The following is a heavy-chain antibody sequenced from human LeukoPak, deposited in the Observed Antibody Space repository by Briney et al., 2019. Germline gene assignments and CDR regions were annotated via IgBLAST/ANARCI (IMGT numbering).Heavy chain of an antibody. CDR1: GYTCTSYD. CDR2: MNPNSGNT. CDR3: ARAMDCSSTSCLYYYYYYMDV. Sequence: ASVKVSCKASGYTCTSYDINWVRQATGQGLEWMGWMNPNSGNTGYAQKFQGRVTMTRNTSISTAYMELSSLRSEDTAVYYCARAMDCSSTSCLYYYYYYMDVWGKGTTVTVSS. D-gene: IGHD2-2*01. V-gene: IGHV1-8*01. J-gene: IGHJ6*03.